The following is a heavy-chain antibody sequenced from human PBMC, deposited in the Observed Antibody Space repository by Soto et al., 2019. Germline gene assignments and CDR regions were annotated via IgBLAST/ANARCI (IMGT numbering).Heavy chain of an antibody. V-gene: IGHV4-39*07. CDR3: ASTSYYYGSGSHTSGGWFDP. D-gene: IGHD3-10*01. Sequence: ETLSLTCTVSGGSISSSSYYWGWIRQPPGKGLEWIGSIYYSGSTYYNPSLKSRVTISVDTSKNQFSLKLSSVTAADTAVYYCASTSYYYGSGSHTSGGWFDPWGQGTLVTVSS. CDR2: IYYSGST. J-gene: IGHJ5*02. CDR1: GGSISSSSYY.